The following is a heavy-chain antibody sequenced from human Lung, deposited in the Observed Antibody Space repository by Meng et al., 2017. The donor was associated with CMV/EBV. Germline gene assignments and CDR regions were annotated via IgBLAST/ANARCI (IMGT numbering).Heavy chain of an antibody. CDR3: ARDLGYSSSWYFQYYFDC. Sequence: ASVXVSXXASGYTLTNYYIHWLRQAPGQGLEWMGIINPSDNTTIYAQKFQGRVTMTRDTSTSTVYMELSSLRSDDTALYYCARDLGYSSSWYFQYYFDCWGQGTXVTVSS. J-gene: IGHJ4*02. CDR1: GYTLTNYY. CDR2: INPSDNTT. D-gene: IGHD6-13*01. V-gene: IGHV1-46*01.